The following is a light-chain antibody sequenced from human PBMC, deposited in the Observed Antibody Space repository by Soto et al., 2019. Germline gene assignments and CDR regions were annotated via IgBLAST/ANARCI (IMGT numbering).Light chain of an antibody. CDR1: QSVSSN. CDR2: GAS. CDR3: QQYNNWPPRT. Sequence: EIVMTQSPATLSVSPGERATLSCSASQSVSSNLAWYQQKPGQAPRLLIYGASTRATGIPARFSGSGSGTEFTLTIRSLQSEDFAVYYCQQYNNWPPRTCGQGTKGDIK. J-gene: IGKJ1*01. V-gene: IGKV3-15*01.